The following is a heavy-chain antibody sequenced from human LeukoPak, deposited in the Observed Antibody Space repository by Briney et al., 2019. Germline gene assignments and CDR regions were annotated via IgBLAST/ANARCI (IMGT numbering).Heavy chain of an antibody. V-gene: IGHV3-53*01. CDR2: IYSGGST. J-gene: IGHJ4*02. CDR1: GFXVSSNY. CDR3: ARVLYGKWYYFDY. Sequence: GGSLRLSCAASGFXVSSNYMSWVRQAPGKGLEWVSVIYSGGSTYYADSVKGRFTISRDNSKNSLYLQMNSLRAEDTAVYYCARVLYGKWYYFDYWGQGTLVTVSS. D-gene: IGHD3-10*01.